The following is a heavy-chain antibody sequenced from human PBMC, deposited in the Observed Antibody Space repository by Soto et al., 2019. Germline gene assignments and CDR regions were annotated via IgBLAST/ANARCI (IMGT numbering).Heavy chain of an antibody. D-gene: IGHD4-17*01. CDR1: GGSISSSGYY. CDR2: ISYSGST. Sequence: SETLSLTCTVSGGSISSSGYYWGWIRQPPGKGLEWIGTISYSGSTYYNPSLKSRVTMSGDTSNNQFSLKLSSVTAADTAVYYCARGPTTDKVDFWGQGTLVTVSS. V-gene: IGHV4-39*01. J-gene: IGHJ4*02. CDR3: ARGPTTDKVDF.